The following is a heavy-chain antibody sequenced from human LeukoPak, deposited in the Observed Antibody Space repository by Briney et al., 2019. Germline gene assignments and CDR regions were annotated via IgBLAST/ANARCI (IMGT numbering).Heavy chain of an antibody. J-gene: IGHJ5*02. CDR2: GNESGGT. D-gene: IGHD3-3*01. CDR3: AKNGQSGFSFDP. CDR1: GGSLNGHY. V-gene: IGHV4-34*01. Sequence: SETLSLTCAAYGGSLNGHYWSWIRQPPGKGLEWIGEGNESGGTKFNPSLKSRVTISADTSKNQFSLKLSSVTAADTAVYYCAKNGQSGFSFDPWGQGTLVTVSS.